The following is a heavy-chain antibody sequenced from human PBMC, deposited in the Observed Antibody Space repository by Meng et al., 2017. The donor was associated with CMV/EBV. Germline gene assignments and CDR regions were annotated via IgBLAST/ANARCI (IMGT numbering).Heavy chain of an antibody. CDR2: INPNSDGT. CDR3: AREQRRYDFWMGYRDYYYGMDV. CDR1: GYTFTGYY. J-gene: IGHJ6*02. Sequence: ASVKVSCKASGYTFTGYYMHWVRQAPGQGLEWMGWINPNSDGTNYAQKFQGRVIMTRDTSISTAYMELSRLRSDDTAVYYCAREQRRYDFWMGYRDYYYGMDVWGQGTTVTVSS. D-gene: IGHD3-3*01. V-gene: IGHV1-2*02.